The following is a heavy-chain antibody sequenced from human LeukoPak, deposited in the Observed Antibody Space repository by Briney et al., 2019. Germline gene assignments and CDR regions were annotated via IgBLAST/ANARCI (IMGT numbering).Heavy chain of an antibody. V-gene: IGHV4-39*07. J-gene: IGHJ4*02. Sequence: SETLSLTCTVSGGSISSSSYYWGWIRQPPGKGLEWIGSVYYTGASYYNPSLKSRVTISIDTSKEHFSLKLTSVTAADTAVYYCARGAPPQNWGQGTLVTVSS. CDR1: GGSISSSSYY. CDR3: ARGAPPQN. CDR2: VYYTGAS.